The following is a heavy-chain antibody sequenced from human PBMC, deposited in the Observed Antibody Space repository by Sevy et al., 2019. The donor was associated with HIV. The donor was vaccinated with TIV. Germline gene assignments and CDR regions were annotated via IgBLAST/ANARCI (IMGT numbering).Heavy chain of an antibody. CDR1: GFTFSTFA. V-gene: IGHV3-30*04. CDR3: AKDQSTLTGLAAAVYFFDS. J-gene: IGHJ4*02. Sequence: GGSLRLSCAASGFTFSTFAMHWVRQAPGKGLEWVAVISYDGSNTYYAESVKGRFTISRDNPKNTLYLQMNSLKTEDTAVYYCAKDQSTLTGLAAAVYFFDSWGQGSLVTVSS. D-gene: IGHD6-13*01. CDR2: ISYDGSNT.